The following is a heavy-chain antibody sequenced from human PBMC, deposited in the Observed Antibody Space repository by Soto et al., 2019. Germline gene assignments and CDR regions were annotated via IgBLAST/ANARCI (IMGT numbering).Heavy chain of an antibody. V-gene: IGHV1-18*01. J-gene: IGHJ4*02. D-gene: IGHD3-22*01. Sequence: GASVKVSCKASGYTFTSYGISWVRQAPGQGLERKGWISAYNGNTNYAQKLQGRVTMTTDTSTSTAYMELRSLRSDDTAVYHCARVIEFYYDSIRTPLDFDYWGQGTLVTVSS. CDR3: ARVIEFYYDSIRTPLDFDY. CDR2: ISAYNGNT. CDR1: GYTFTSYG.